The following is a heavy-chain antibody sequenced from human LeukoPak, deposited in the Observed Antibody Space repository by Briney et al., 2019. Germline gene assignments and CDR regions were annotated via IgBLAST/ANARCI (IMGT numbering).Heavy chain of an antibody. CDR3: ASSPPQPTYCSGGSCYSGAFDI. D-gene: IGHD2-15*01. Sequence: SETLSLTCAVYGGPFSGYYWSWIRQPPGKGLEWIGEINHSGSTNYNPSLKSRVTISVDTSKNQFSLKLSSVTAADTAVYYCASSPPQPTYCSGGSCYSGAFDIWGQGTMVTVSS. CDR1: GGPFSGYY. V-gene: IGHV4-34*01. J-gene: IGHJ3*02. CDR2: INHSGST.